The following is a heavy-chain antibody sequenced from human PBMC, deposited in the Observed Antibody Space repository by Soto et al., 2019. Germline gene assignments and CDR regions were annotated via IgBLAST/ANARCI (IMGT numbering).Heavy chain of an antibody. CDR1: GGSISSGDNY. CDR3: ARHQYGRGMDL. V-gene: IGHV4-30-4*01. D-gene: IGHD4-17*01. CDR2: ISYSGST. J-gene: IGHJ6*02. Sequence: QVQLQESGPGLVKPSQTLSLTCTVTGGSISSGDNYWGWIRQPPGKGLEWIAYISYSGSTSYTSSLKSRLTISLETSKNLFSLELSSVTAADTAIYYCARHQYGRGMDLWGQGTTVTVSS.